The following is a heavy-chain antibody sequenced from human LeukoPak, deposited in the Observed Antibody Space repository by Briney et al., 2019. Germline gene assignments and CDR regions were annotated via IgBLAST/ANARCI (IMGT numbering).Heavy chain of an antibody. V-gene: IGHV1-18*01. J-gene: IGHJ5*02. CDR2: INSYNGNT. D-gene: IGHD2-8*01. Sequence: ASVKVSCKASGYTFTNFGISWVRQAPGQGLEWMGWINSYNGNTKYTQKVQGRVTMTIDTSTSTAYMEVRSLRSDDTAVYYCARDLVHHRLLATNYNWFDPWGQGTLVTVSS. CDR1: GYTFTNFG. CDR3: ARDLVHHRLLATNYNWFDP.